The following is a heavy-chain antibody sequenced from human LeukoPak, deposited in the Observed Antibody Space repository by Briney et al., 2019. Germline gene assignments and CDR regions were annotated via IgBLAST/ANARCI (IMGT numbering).Heavy chain of an antibody. CDR2: IIPIFGTA. V-gene: IGHV1-69*05. D-gene: IGHD4-17*01. Sequence: SVKVSCKASGGTFSSYAISWVRQAPGQGLEWMGRIIPIFGTANYAQKFQGRVTITTDESTSTAYMELSSLRSEDTAVYYCATKTTVTTSRAKYFQHWGQGTLVTVSS. CDR3: ATKTTVTTSRAKYFQH. J-gene: IGHJ1*01. CDR1: GGTFSSYA.